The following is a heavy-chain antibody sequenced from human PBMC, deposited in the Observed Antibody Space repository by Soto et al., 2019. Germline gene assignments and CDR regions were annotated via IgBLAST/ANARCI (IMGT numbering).Heavy chain of an antibody. J-gene: IGHJ6*02. D-gene: IGHD6-6*01. CDR3: AKDLLPGSSSFYYYGMDV. CDR1: GFTFSSYA. V-gene: IGHV3-23*01. CDR2: ISGSGGST. Sequence: PGGSLRLSCAASGFTFSSYAMSWVRQAPGKGLEWVSAISGSGGSTYYADSVKGRLTISRDNSKNTLYLQMNSLRAEDTAVYYCAKDLLPGSSSFYYYGMDVWGQGTTVTVSS.